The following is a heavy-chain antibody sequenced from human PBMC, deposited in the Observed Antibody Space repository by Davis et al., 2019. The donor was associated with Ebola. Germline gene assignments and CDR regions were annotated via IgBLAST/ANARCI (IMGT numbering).Heavy chain of an antibody. V-gene: IGHV3-21*01. Sequence: PSETLSLTCTVSGGSINNATFQWGWVRQAPGKGLEWVSSISDTGTYIYYAASVKGRFTISRDNAYNPLYLQMNSLRADDTAVYYCARDSSDAALYRMDVWGQGTTVTVSS. CDR2: ISDTGTYI. J-gene: IGHJ6*02. D-gene: IGHD6-6*01. CDR1: GGSINNAT. CDR3: ARDSSDAALYRMDV.